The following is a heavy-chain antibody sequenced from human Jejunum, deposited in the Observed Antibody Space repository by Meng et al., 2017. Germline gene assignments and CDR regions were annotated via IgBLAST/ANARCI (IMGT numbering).Heavy chain of an antibody. J-gene: IGHJ5*02. V-gene: IGHV4-4*02. CDR1: GGSISNNNW. D-gene: IGHD2/OR15-2a*01. CDR2: ISHTGRI. CDR3: ARDLLDPNIAATGWFDP. Sequence: QGQLPESGHGLVKPWGNLSLPCAVSGGSISNNNWWSWVRQPPGKGPEWIGEISHTGRINYNPSLKSRVTMSLDKSKNQFSLDLTSVTGADTAVYYCARDLLDPNIAATGWFDPWGQGTLVTVSS.